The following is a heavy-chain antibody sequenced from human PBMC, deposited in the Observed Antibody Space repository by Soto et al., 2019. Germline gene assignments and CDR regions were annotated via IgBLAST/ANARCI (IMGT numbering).Heavy chain of an antibody. V-gene: IGHV1-69*06. Sequence: QAHLAQSGAEVEKPGSSVTVSCKASGGTFNSYGISWVRQAPGQGLDWMGVIIPLYGTVNYAQKFQGRVSRTADKSTSTAYMDLNSLRSDDTAVYYCARVRVIRGVIPSHFGLWGQGTQVTVSS. D-gene: IGHD3-10*01. CDR2: IIPLYGTV. J-gene: IGHJ4*02. CDR3: ARVRVIRGVIPSHFGL. CDR1: GGTFNSYG.